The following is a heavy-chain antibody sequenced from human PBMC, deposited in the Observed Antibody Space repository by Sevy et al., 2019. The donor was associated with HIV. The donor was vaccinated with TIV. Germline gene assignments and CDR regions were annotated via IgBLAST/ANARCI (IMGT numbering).Heavy chain of an antibody. CDR1: GFTFSSYS. Sequence: GGSLRLSCAASGFTFSSYSMNWVRQAPGKGLEWVSSITSSSSYIYYADSVKGRFTISRDNAKNSVYLQMNSLRAEDTAGYYCARVFYGDSPYFDYWGQGTLVTVSS. CDR2: ITSSSSYI. D-gene: IGHD4-17*01. J-gene: IGHJ4*02. CDR3: ARVFYGDSPYFDY. V-gene: IGHV3-21*01.